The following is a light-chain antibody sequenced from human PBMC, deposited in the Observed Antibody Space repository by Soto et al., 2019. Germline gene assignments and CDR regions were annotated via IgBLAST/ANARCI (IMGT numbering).Light chain of an antibody. CDR1: QSISSN. J-gene: IGKJ4*01. Sequence: VITQSTATLSVCPGERATLSCRASQSISSNLAWYQQKPGQAPRLLMFRTSSRATGFPARFSGSGSGTEFNLTISSLQSEDFGVYYCQQYNNWPRATFGGGTKVDIK. V-gene: IGKV3-15*01. CDR3: QQYNNWPRAT. CDR2: RTS.